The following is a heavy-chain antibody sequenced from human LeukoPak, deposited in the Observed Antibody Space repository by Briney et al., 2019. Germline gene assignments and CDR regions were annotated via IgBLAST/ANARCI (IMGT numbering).Heavy chain of an antibody. Sequence: PEGSLRLSCAASGFSFSNYWMTWVRQASGKGLEWVAYIKEDGGEIYYADSVKGRFTISRDNAKNSLYLQMNSLRAEDTAVYYCARGVYHFDYWGQGTLATVSS. CDR2: IKEDGGEI. D-gene: IGHD2-8*01. J-gene: IGHJ4*02. CDR3: ARGVYHFDY. V-gene: IGHV3-7*01. CDR1: GFSFSNYW.